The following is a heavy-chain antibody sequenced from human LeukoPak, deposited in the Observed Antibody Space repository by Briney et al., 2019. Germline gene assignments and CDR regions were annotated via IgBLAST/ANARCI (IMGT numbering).Heavy chain of an antibody. V-gene: IGHV3-30-3*01. J-gene: IGHJ6*02. CDR3: ARAAGAARPTYYYYGMDV. CDR1: GFTFSSYA. Sequence: PGGSLRLSCAASGFTFSSYAMHWVRQAPGKGLEWVAVISYDGSNKYYADSVKGRLTISRDNSKNTLYLQMNSLRAEDTAVYYCARAAGAARPTYYYYGMDVWGQGTTVTVSS. CDR2: ISYDGSNK. D-gene: IGHD6-6*01.